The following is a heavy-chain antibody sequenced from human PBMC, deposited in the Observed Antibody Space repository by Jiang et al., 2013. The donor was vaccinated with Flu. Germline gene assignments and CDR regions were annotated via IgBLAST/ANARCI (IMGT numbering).Heavy chain of an antibody. D-gene: IGHD4-17*01. CDR3: ARNYGDYADRIYYGMDV. Sequence: GAEVKKPGSSVKVSCKASGGTFSSYAISWVRQAPGQGLEWMGRIIPILGIANYAQKFQGRVTITADKSTSTAYMELSSLRSEDTAVYYCARNYGDYADRIYYGMDVWGKGTTVTVSS. J-gene: IGHJ6*04. CDR1: GGTFSSYA. V-gene: IGHV1-69*04. CDR2: IIPILGIA.